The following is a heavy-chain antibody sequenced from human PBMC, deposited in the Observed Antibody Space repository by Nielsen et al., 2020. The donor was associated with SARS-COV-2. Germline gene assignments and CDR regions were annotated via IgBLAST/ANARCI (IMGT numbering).Heavy chain of an antibody. CDR1: GFTFSSYS. Sequence: GGSLRLSCAASGFTFSSYSMNWVRQAPGKGLEWVAVISYDGSNKYYADSVKGRFTISRDNSKNSLYLQMNSLRAEDTAVYYCARGGFYSSGWYGTSYYYYGMDVWGQGTTVTVSS. D-gene: IGHD6-19*01. CDR2: ISYDGSNK. CDR3: ARGGFYSSGWYGTSYYYYGMDV. J-gene: IGHJ6*02. V-gene: IGHV3-30*03.